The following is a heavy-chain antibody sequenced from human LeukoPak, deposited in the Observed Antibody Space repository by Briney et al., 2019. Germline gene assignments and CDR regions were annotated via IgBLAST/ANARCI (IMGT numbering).Heavy chain of an antibody. Sequence: GGSLRLTCVASGFNFSSYYMSWVRQAPGKGLEWVADIRHDGTNEYNVDSVKGRFTISRDNAKNSLFLQMNSLRAEDTAVYYCVRDGLGSFSLDYWGQGTVVTVSS. J-gene: IGHJ4*02. D-gene: IGHD3-10*01. CDR3: VRDGLGSFSLDY. V-gene: IGHV3-7*04. CDR1: GFNFSSYY. CDR2: IRHDGTNE.